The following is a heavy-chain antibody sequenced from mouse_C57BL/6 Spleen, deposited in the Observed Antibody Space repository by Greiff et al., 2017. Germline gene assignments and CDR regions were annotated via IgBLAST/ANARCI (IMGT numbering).Heavy chain of an antibody. CDR3: TRESDYFDY. CDR1: GFTFSSYA. CDR2: ISSGGDYI. V-gene: IGHV5-9-1*02. Sequence: EVQLQQSGEGLVKPGGSLKLSCAASGFTFSSYAMSWVRQTPEKRLAWVAYISSGGDYIYYADTVKGRFTISRDNARNTLYLQMSSLKSEDTAMYYCTRESDYFDYWGQGTTLTVSS. J-gene: IGHJ2*01.